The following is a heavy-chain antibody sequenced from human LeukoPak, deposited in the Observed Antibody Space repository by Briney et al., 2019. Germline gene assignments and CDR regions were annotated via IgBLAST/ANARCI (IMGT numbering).Heavy chain of an antibody. D-gene: IGHD6-19*01. Sequence: GGSLRLSCAASRFTFSNSAMSWVRQAPGKGLEGVSTLSGSGITTYYADSVKGRFTISRDNSKNTLYLQMNSLRAEDTAVYYCAKGIYSSGWSYFDYWGHGTLVTVSS. CDR1: RFTFSNSA. V-gene: IGHV3-23*01. CDR2: LSGSGITT. CDR3: AKGIYSSGWSYFDY. J-gene: IGHJ4*01.